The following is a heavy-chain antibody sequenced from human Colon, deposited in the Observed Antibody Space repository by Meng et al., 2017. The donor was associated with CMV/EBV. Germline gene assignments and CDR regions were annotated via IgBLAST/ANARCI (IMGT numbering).Heavy chain of an antibody. V-gene: IGHV1-69*05. CDR1: GGTFSSYA. CDR2: IIPILGTA. J-gene: IGHJ4*02. CDR3: ARRPVAVWEGWDN. Sequence: SVKVSCKASGGTFSSYAISWVRQAPGQGLEWMGGIIPILGTANYAQKFQGRVTITTDESTSTAYMELSSLRSEDTAVYYCARRPVAVWEGWDNWGQGTRVTVSS. D-gene: IGHD1-26*01.